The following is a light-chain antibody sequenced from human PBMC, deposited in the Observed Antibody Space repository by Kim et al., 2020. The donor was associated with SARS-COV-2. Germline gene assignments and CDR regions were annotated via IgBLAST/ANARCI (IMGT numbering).Light chain of an antibody. Sequence: SPSVGDRVTITCRASQSISSYLNWYQQKPGKAPKLLIYAASSLQSGFPSRFSGSGSGTDFTLTISSLQPEDFATYYCQQSYSTPRSFGQGTKLEI. CDR2: AAS. V-gene: IGKV1-39*01. J-gene: IGKJ2*03. CDR3: QQSYSTPRS. CDR1: QSISSY.